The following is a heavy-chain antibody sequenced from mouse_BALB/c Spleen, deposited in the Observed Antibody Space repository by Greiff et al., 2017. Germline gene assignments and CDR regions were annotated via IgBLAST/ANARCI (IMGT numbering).Heavy chain of an antibody. Sequence: VQLQQSGPELVKPGASVKMSCKASGFTFTSYVMPWVKQQPGQGLEWIGYINPYNDGTKYNAKFKGKATLTSDTSSSTAYMELSSLTAEDSAVYYCARSVLNGGQGTLVTVSA. CDR2: INPYNDGT. CDR3: ARSVLN. J-gene: IGHJ3*01. V-gene: IGHV1-14*01. CDR1: GFTFTSYV. D-gene: IGHD1-3*01.